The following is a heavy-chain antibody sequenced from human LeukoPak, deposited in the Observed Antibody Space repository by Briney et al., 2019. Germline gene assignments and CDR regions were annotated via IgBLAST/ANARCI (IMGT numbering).Heavy chain of an antibody. J-gene: IGHJ5*02. D-gene: IGHD1-14*01. CDR1: GFTFSNYW. CDR3: VRGRTSFDP. Sequence: GGALRLSCAASGFTFSNYWRHWVGQAPGKGLVWVSRINSDGSSTTYADSVKGRFTISRDNAKNTLYLQMNSLRAEDAAVYYCVRGRTSFDPWGQGTLVTVSS. CDR2: INSDGSST. V-gene: IGHV3-74*01.